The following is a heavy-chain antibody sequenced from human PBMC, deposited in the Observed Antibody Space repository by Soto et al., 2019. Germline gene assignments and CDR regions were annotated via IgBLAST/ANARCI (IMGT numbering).Heavy chain of an antibody. Sequence: QVQLVQSGAEVKKPGSSVKVSCKASGGTFSSYAISWVRQAPGQGLEWMGGIIPIFGTANYAQKFQGRVTITADESTSTAYMELSSLRSEDTAVYYCARDFTVLAAAGTVLKFDYWGQGTLVTVSS. CDR1: GGTFSSYA. V-gene: IGHV1-69*01. CDR3: ARDFTVLAAAGTVLKFDY. J-gene: IGHJ4*02. D-gene: IGHD6-13*01. CDR2: IIPIFGTA.